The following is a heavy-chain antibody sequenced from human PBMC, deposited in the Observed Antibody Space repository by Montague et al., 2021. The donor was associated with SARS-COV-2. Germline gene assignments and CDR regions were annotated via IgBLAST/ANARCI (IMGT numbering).Heavy chain of an antibody. CDR3: ASPKEGSGYYRPFDY. Sequence: SETLSLTCGVSGASVTSTNWWSWVRQPTGKVLEWIGDIYHTGNTNYRLSLKNRVAISLDKPKNQLSLRLTSVTAAATAVYYCASPKEGSGYYRPFDYWGQGILDTVSS. V-gene: IGHV4-4*02. J-gene: IGHJ4*02. CDR1: GASVTSTNW. D-gene: IGHD3-22*01. CDR2: IYHTGNT.